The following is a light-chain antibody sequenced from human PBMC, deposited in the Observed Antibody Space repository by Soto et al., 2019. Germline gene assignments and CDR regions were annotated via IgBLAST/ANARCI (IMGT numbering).Light chain of an antibody. CDR1: QDIGKF. V-gene: IGKV1-33*01. CDR3: HQYDNVPQT. Sequence: DLQMTQSPSSLSPSVGDRVTITCRASQDIGKFLNWYQQKPGKAPKLLIYDASNLQTGVPSRFSGSGSGTHFTFTISSLQPEDSASYYCHQYDNVPQTFGQGTKLEI. CDR2: DAS. J-gene: IGKJ2*01.